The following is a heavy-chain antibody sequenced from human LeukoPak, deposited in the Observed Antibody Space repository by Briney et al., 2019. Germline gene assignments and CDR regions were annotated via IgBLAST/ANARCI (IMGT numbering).Heavy chain of an antibody. J-gene: IGHJ6*02. V-gene: IGHV3-30*04. CDR1: GFTFSSYA. Sequence: GGSLRLSCAASGFTFSSYAIHWVRQAPGKGLEWVAVISYDGSNKYYADSVKGRFTISRDNSKNALYLQMNSLRPEDTAVYYCAREGQQLVPYYYYGMDVWGQGTTVTVSS. D-gene: IGHD6-13*01. CDR3: AREGQQLVPYYYYGMDV. CDR2: ISYDGSNK.